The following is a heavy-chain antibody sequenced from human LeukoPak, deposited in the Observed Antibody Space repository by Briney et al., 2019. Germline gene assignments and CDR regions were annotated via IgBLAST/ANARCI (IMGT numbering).Heavy chain of an antibody. J-gene: IGHJ6*03. CDR2: IYYSGST. D-gene: IGHD3-3*01. CDR1: GGSISSSSYY. V-gene: IGHV4-39*07. Sequence: PSETLSPTRTVSGGSISSSSYYWGWIRQPPGKGLEWIGSIYYSGSTYYNPSLKSRVTISVDTSRNQFSLKLSSVTAADTAVYYCARDIIRAPYDFTYYYYYMDVWGKGTTVTVSS. CDR3: ARDIIRAPYDFTYYYYYMDV.